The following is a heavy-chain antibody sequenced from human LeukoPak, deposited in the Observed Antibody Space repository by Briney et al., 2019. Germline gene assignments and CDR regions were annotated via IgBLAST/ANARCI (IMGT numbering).Heavy chain of an antibody. D-gene: IGHD4-17*01. CDR3: AREDPQTTVPEGMDV. CDR2: IYYSGTT. J-gene: IGHJ6*02. Sequence: PSETLSLTCTVSGGSISYYYWSRIRQSPGKGLEWIGYIYYSGTTNYNPSLKSRVTISVDTSKNQFSLQLRSVTAADTAVYYCAREDPQTTVPEGMDVWGQGTTVTVSS. CDR1: GGSISYYY. V-gene: IGHV4-59*01.